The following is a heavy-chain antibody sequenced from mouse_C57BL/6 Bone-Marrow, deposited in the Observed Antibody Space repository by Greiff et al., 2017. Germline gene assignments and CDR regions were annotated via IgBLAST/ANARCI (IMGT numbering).Heavy chain of an antibody. CDR1: GYSITSGYY. V-gene: IGHV3-6*01. D-gene: IGHD2-4*01. Sequence: EVKLMESGPGLVKPSQSLSLTCSVTGYSITSGYYWNWIRQFPGNKLEWMGYISYDGSNNYNPSLKNRISITRDTSKNQFFLKLNSVTTEDTATYYCARGNYDPYYFDYWGQGTTLTVSS. CDR2: ISYDGSN. CDR3: ARGNYDPYYFDY. J-gene: IGHJ2*01.